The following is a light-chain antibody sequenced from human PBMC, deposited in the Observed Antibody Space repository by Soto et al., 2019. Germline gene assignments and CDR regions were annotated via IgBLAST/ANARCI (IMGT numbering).Light chain of an antibody. CDR1: QSISSW. Sequence: DIQMTQSPSTLSASVGDRVTITCRASQSISSWLAWYQQKPGKAPKLLIYKASILESGVPPRFSGSGSGTEFTLTISSLQPDDFATYYCQQYNSYLYTFGQGTKLEIK. CDR3: QQYNSYLYT. J-gene: IGKJ2*01. CDR2: KAS. V-gene: IGKV1-5*03.